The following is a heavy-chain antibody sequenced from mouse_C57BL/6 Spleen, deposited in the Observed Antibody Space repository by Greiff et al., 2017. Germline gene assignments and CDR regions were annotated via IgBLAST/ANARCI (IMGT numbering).Heavy chain of an antibody. Sequence: EVQLVESGGGLVKPGGSLKLSCAASGFTFSDYGMHWVRQAPEKGLEWVAYISSGSSTIYYADTVKGRFTISRDNAKNTLFLQMTSLRSEDTAMYYCARGGYYYAMDYWGQGTSVTGSS. CDR1: GFTFSDYG. D-gene: IGHD2-2*01. CDR3: ARGGYYYAMDY. J-gene: IGHJ4*01. CDR2: ISSGSSTI. V-gene: IGHV5-17*01.